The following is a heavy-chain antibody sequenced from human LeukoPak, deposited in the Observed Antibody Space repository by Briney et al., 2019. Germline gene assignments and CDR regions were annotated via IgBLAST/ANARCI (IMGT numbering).Heavy chain of an antibody. CDR3: ARIADSGSYYYFDY. Sequence: ASVKVSCKASGYTFTSYDINWVRQATGQGLEWMGWMNPNSGNTGYAQKFQGRVTITRNTSISTAHMELSSLRSEDTAVYYCARIADSGSYYYFDYWGQGTLVTVSS. CDR2: MNPNSGNT. D-gene: IGHD1-26*01. CDR1: GYTFTSYD. J-gene: IGHJ4*02. V-gene: IGHV1-8*03.